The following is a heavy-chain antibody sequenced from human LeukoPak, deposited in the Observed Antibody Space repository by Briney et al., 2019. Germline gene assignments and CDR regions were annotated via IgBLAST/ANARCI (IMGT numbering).Heavy chain of an antibody. CDR2: ISWNSDRI. CDR3: AKGDGYAPYNYGMDV. Sequence: PGGSLRLSCAASGFTFDDYVMHWVRHAPGKALEWVSGISWNSDRIGYADSVKGRFTISRDNAKNSLYLQMNSLRAEDTALYYCAKGDGYAPYNYGMDVWGQGTTVTVSS. J-gene: IGHJ6*02. D-gene: IGHD2-21*01. V-gene: IGHV3-9*01. CDR1: GFTFDDYV.